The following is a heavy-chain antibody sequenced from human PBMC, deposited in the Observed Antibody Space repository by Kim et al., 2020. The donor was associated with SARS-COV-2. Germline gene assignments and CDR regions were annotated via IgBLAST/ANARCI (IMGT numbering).Heavy chain of an antibody. CDR1: GFTFSSYG. Sequence: GGSLRLSCAASGFTFSSYGMHWVRQAPGKGLEWVAVIWYDGSNKYYADSVKGRFTISRDNSKNTLYLQMNSLRAEDTAVYYCARAYYYDSSGYYYAYYYYYGMDVCGQGTTVTVSS. CDR3: ARAYYYDSSGYYYAYYYYYGMDV. CDR2: IWYDGSNK. D-gene: IGHD3-22*01. V-gene: IGHV3-33*01. J-gene: IGHJ6*02.